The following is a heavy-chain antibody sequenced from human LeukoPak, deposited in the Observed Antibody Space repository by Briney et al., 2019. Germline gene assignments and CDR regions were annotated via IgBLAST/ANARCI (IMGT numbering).Heavy chain of an antibody. CDR3: AIKANLDY. J-gene: IGHJ4*02. CDR1: GYTFTSYY. Sequence: ASVKVSCKASGYTFTSYYMHWVRQAPGQGLEWMGIINPSGGSTSYAQKFQGRVTMTRDTSISTAYMELSRLRSDDTAVYYCAIKANLDYWGQGTLVTVSS. D-gene: IGHD4/OR15-4a*01. CDR2: INPSGGST. V-gene: IGHV1-46*01.